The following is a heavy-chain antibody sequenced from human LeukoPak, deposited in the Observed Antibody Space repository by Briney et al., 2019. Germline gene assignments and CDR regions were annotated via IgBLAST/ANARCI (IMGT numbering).Heavy chain of an antibody. D-gene: IGHD4-17*01. CDR1: GYTFTSYY. CDR2: INPSGGST. V-gene: IGHV1-46*01. CDR3: AGDAYGDLVKAFDI. Sequence: ASVTVSCKASGYTFTSYYMHWVRQAPGQGLEWMGLINPSGGSTSYAQKFQGRVTMTSDTSTSTVYMELSSLRSEDTAVYYCAGDAYGDLVKAFDIWGQGTMVTVSS. J-gene: IGHJ3*02.